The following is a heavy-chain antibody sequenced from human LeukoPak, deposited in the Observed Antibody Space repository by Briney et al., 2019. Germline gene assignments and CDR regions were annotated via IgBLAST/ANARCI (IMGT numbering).Heavy chain of an antibody. CDR2: MNPNSGNT. D-gene: IGHD4-17*01. V-gene: IGHV1-8*01. CDR1: GYTFTSYD. J-gene: IGHJ6*02. CDR3: ARGSTVTKHYYYYGMDV. Sequence: ASAKVSCKASGYTFTSYDINWVRQATGQGLEWMGWMNPNSGNTGYAQKFQGRVTMTRNTSISTAYMELSSLRSEDTAVYYCARGSTVTKHYYYYGMDVWGQGTTVTVSS.